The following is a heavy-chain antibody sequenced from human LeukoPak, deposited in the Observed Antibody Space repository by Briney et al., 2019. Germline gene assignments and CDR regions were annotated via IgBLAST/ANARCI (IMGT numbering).Heavy chain of an antibody. V-gene: IGHV1-2*02. CDR3: ARKPPYYYDSSGYSETLDY. CDR2: INPNSGGT. D-gene: IGHD3-22*01. Sequence: ASVKVSCKASGYTFTGYYMHWVRQAPGQGLEWMGWINPNSGGTNYAQKFQGRVTMTRDTSISTAYMELSRLRSDDTAVYYCARKPPYYYDSSGYSETLDYWGQGTLVTVSS. J-gene: IGHJ4*02. CDR1: GYTFTGYY.